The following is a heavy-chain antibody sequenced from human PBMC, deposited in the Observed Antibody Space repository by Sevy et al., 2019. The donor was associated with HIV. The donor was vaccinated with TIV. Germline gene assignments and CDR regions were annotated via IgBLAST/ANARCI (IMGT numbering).Heavy chain of an antibody. Sequence: GGSLRLSCAASGFTFSGSAMQWVRQASGKGLEWVGRIRSKGNSYATAYAASVKGRFTISRDDSKNTVYLQMNSLKTEDTAVYYCTRGGARDSSSWYDYFDYWDQGTLVTVSS. CDR3: TRGGARDSSSWYDYFDY. CDR1: GFTFSGSA. CDR2: IRSKGNSYAT. J-gene: IGHJ4*02. V-gene: IGHV3-73*01. D-gene: IGHD6-13*01.